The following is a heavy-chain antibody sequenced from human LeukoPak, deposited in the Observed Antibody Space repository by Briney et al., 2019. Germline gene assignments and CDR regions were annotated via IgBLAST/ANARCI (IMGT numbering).Heavy chain of an antibody. J-gene: IGHJ5*02. CDR1: GGSFSGYY. V-gene: IGHV4-34*01. Sequence: SETLSLTCAVYGGSFSGYYWSWIRQPPGKGLEWIGEINHSGSTNYKPSLKSRVTISVDTSKNQFSLKLNSVTAADTAVYYCARRPGYCSGGSCPAWFDPWGQGTLVTASS. CDR2: INHSGST. D-gene: IGHD2-15*01. CDR3: ARRPGYCSGGSCPAWFDP.